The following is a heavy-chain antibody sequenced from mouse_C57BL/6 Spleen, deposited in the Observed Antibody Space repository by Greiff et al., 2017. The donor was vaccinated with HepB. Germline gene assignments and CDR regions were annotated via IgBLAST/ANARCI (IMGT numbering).Heavy chain of an antibody. V-gene: IGHV1-4*01. Sequence: VQLQQSGAELARPGASVKMSCKASGYTFTSYTMHWVKQRPGQGLEWIGYINPSSGYTKYNQKFKDKATLTADKSSSTAYMQLSSLTSEDSAVYYCARSNYYGSSYAEYFDVWGTGTTGTVSS. J-gene: IGHJ1*03. CDR3: ARSNYYGSSYAEYFDV. CDR2: INPSSGYT. D-gene: IGHD1-1*01. CDR1: GYTFTSYT.